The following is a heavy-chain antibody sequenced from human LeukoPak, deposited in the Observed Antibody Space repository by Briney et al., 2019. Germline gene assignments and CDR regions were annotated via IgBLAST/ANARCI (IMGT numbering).Heavy chain of an antibody. J-gene: IGHJ6*03. V-gene: IGHV4-59*10. CDR3: ARVIGGIVATITSTYYYYYMDV. Sequence: KTSETLSLTCAVYGGSFSGYYWSWIRQPAGKGLEWIGRIYTSGSTNYNPSLQSRVTMSVDTSKNQFSLKLSSVTAADTAVYYCARVIGGIVATITSTYYYYYMDVWGKGTTVTISS. D-gene: IGHD5-12*01. CDR1: GGSFSGYY. CDR2: IYTSGST.